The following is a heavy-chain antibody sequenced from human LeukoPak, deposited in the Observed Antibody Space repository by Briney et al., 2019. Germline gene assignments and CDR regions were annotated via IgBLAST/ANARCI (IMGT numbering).Heavy chain of an antibody. Sequence: PSETLSLTCTVSGGSISSSSYYWGWIRQPPGKGLEWIGSIYYSGSTHYNPSLKSRVTISVDTSKNQFSLKLSSVTAADTAVYYCARFAAAGSRWFDPWGQGTLVTVSS. J-gene: IGHJ5*02. V-gene: IGHV4-39*01. CDR2: IYYSGST. CDR3: ARFAAAGSRWFDP. CDR1: GGSISSSSYY. D-gene: IGHD6-13*01.